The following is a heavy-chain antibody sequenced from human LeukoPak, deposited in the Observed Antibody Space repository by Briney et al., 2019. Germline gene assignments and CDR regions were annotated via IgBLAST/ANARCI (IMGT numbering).Heavy chain of an antibody. CDR2: MNPNSGNT. CDR1: GYTFTSYD. D-gene: IGHD3-10*01. Sequence: GAPVKVSCKASGYTFTSYDINWVRQATGQGLEWMGWMNPNSGNTGYAQKFQGRVTMTRNTSISAAYMELSSLRSEDTAVYYCARGDTMVRGVIREPFDYWGQGTLVTVSS. CDR3: ARGDTMVRGVIREPFDY. J-gene: IGHJ4*02. V-gene: IGHV1-8*01.